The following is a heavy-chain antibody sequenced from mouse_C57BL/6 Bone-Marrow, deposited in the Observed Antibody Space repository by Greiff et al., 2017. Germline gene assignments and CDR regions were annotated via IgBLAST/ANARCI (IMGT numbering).Heavy chain of an antibody. Sequence: VQLQQSGAELVKPGASVKMSCTASGYTFTSYWITWVKQRPGQGLEWIGDIYPTSGRTNYNEKFKSKAILTVDTSSNTAYMQLSSLTSEDSAVFYCARSGPLGRSFDYWGQGTTLTVSS. CDR2: IYPTSGRT. CDR3: ARSGPLGRSFDY. D-gene: IGHD4-1*01. CDR1: GYTFTSYW. V-gene: IGHV1-55*01. J-gene: IGHJ2*01.